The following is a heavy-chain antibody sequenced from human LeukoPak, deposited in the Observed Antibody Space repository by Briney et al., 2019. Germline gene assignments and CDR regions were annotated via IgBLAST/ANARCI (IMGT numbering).Heavy chain of an antibody. CDR1: GDSASSNSAA. V-gene: IGHV6-1*01. Sequence: SQTLSLTCAISGDSASSNSAAWNWIRQSPSRGLEWLGRTYYRSKWYNDYAVSVKSRITINPDTSKNQFSLQLNSVAPEDTALYYCARGYTYYDFWSGYRPDAFDIWGQGTMVTVSP. D-gene: IGHD3-3*01. CDR3: ARGYTYYDFWSGYRPDAFDI. J-gene: IGHJ3*02. CDR2: TYYRSKWYN.